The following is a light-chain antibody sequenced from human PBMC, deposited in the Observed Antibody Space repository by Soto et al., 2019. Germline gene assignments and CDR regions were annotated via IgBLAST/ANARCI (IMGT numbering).Light chain of an antibody. V-gene: IGLV1-40*01. CDR3: QSYDTSLRGLGV. CDR2: GNT. Sequence: QSVLTQPPSVSGAPGQRVTISCTGSSSDIGAGYDVHWYQQLPGTAPKLLIYGNTDRPSGVPDRFSGSKSGTSASLAITGLQAEDEADYYCQSYDTSLRGLGVFGTGTKV. CDR1: SSDIGAGYD. J-gene: IGLJ1*01.